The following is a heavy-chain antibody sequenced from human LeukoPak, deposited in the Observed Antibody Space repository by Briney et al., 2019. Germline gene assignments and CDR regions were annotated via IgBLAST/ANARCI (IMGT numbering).Heavy chain of an antibody. CDR2: INHSGST. CDR3: ARGRIAVAGTLVDY. J-gene: IGHJ4*02. D-gene: IGHD6-19*01. V-gene: IGHV4-34*01. CDR1: GGSVSGYY. Sequence: SETLSLTCAVYGGSVSGYYWSWIRQPPGKGLEWIGEINHSGSTNYNPSLKSRVTISVDTSKNQFSLKLSSVTAADTAVYYCARGRIAVAGTLVDYWGQGTLVTVSS.